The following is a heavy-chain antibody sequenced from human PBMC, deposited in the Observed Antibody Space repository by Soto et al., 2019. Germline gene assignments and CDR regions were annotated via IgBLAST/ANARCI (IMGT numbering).Heavy chain of an antibody. CDR3: ARVFGSGSYT. J-gene: IGHJ5*02. D-gene: IGHD3-10*01. V-gene: IGHV3-11*06. Sequence: RGSLLLSCASSVFTFSDYYMSWIRQAPGKGLEWVSYISSSSSYTNYADSVKGRFTISRDNAKKSLYLQMNSLRAEDTSVYYCARVFGSGSYTWGQGTLVTVSS. CDR2: ISSSSSYT. CDR1: VFTFSDYY.